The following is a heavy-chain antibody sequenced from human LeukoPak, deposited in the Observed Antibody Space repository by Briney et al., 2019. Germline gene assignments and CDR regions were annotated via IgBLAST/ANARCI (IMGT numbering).Heavy chain of an antibody. D-gene: IGHD4-17*01. CDR3: ARQDDNDHGDPNWFDP. J-gene: IGHJ5*02. CDR1: GVSISSSGFY. V-gene: IGHV4-39*01. Sequence: SKTLSLTCTVSGVSISSSGFYWGWLRQPPGKGLECIVTINYSGRTFYRSSLRSPFTISVNTTKNQFSLKLSSVTAADTAVYYWARQDDNDHGDPNWFDPWGQGTLVTVSS. CDR2: INYSGRT.